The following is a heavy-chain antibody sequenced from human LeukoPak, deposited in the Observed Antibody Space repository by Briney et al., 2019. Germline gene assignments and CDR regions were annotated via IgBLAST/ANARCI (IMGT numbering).Heavy chain of an antibody. CDR2: MNPNSGNT. CDR1: GYTFTSYD. Sequence: GASVKVSCKASGYTFTSYDINWVRQATGQGLEWMGWMNPNSGNTGYAQKFQGRVTMTRNTSISTAYMELSSLRSEDTAVYYCVRGTEVYCGSTGCYKANNYWGQGTLVTVSS. V-gene: IGHV1-8*01. CDR3: VRGTEVYCGSTGCYKANNY. J-gene: IGHJ4*02. D-gene: IGHD2-2*02.